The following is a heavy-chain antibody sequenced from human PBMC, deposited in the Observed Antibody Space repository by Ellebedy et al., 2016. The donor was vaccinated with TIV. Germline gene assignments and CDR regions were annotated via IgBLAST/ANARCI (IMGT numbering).Heavy chain of an antibody. J-gene: IGHJ5*02. V-gene: IGHV3-30-3*01. CDR1: GFTFSYYA. Sequence: PGGSLRLSCAASGFTFSYYAMHWVRQAPGKGLEWVALLSYDGSNIYYADSVKGRFTISRENAKNALFLQMDGLRVDDSAVYYCVGFGVFNLWGQGAPVTVSS. CDR3: VGFGVFNL. D-gene: IGHD3-3*01. CDR2: LSYDGSNI.